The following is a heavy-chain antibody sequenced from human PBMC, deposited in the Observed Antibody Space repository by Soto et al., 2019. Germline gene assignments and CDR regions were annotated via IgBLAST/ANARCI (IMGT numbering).Heavy chain of an antibody. J-gene: IGHJ4*01. D-gene: IGHD3-9*01. CDR1: GFTFSNSA. CDR3: XXDLRVXDTQFEY. V-gene: IGHV3-23*01. CDR2: ISSFGGST. Sequence: XRLPWAASGFTFSNSAMSWVRQAPGKGMEWVSAISSFGGSTYYADSVKGRFTISRDNSKNTLYLQMNSLRAEDTAVYYLXXDLRVXDTQFEYWGQGTLVTVSS.